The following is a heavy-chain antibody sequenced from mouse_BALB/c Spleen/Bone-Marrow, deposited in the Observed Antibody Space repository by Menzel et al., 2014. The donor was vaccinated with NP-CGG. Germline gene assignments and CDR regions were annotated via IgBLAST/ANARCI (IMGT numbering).Heavy chain of an antibody. D-gene: IGHD1-2*01. Sequence: EVKLVESGGGLVQPGGSLRLSCAASGLDFSTFWMSWVRQAPGKGLEWIGEINPDRSTINYRPSLKDKFIISRDNAKNTLYLLLSKVRSEDTALYYCARLHYYGYGAYWGQGTLVTVS. CDR3: ARLHYYGYGAY. CDR1: GLDFSTFW. CDR2: INPDRSTI. V-gene: IGHV4-1*02. J-gene: IGHJ3*01.